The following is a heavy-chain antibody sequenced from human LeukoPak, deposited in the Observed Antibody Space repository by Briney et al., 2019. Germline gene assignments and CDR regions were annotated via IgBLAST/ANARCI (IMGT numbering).Heavy chain of an antibody. D-gene: IGHD3-16*01. V-gene: IGHV3-48*01. Sequence: GGSLRLSCAASGFTFSSYSMNWVRQAPGKGLEWVSYISSSSSTIYYADSVKGRFTISRYNAKNSLYLQMNSLRAEDTAVYYCARDLIDAFDIWGQGTMVTVSS. J-gene: IGHJ3*02. CDR2: ISSSSSTI. CDR1: GFTFSSYS. CDR3: ARDLIDAFDI.